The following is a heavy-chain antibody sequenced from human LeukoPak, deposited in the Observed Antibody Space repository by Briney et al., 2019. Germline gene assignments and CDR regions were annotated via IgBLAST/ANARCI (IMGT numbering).Heavy chain of an antibody. D-gene: IGHD4-23*01. Sequence: GGSLRLSCAASGFTFSSYWMNWVRQAPGKGLVWVSRIASDGSSTTYADSVKGRFSISRDNAKNTLYLQMNSLRVEDTAVYYCARGRPHGNAYWGQGTLVTVSS. CDR1: GFTFSSYW. CDR3: ARGRPHGNAY. CDR2: IASDGSST. J-gene: IGHJ4*02. V-gene: IGHV3-74*01.